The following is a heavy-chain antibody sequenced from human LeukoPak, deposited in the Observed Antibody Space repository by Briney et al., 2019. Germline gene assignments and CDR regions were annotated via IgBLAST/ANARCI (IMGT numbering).Heavy chain of an antibody. J-gene: IGHJ4*02. CDR3: AKSSDGSTSFDQ. Sequence: GGSLRLSCAASGFTFSSYEMSWVRQAPGKGLEWVSGISDSGGTTYYVDSVKGRFTISGDNSKNTLYLQINSLRAEDMALYYCAKSSDGSTSFDQWGQGTLVTVSS. CDR1: GFTFSSYE. D-gene: IGHD2-2*01. V-gene: IGHV3-23*01. CDR2: ISDSGGTT.